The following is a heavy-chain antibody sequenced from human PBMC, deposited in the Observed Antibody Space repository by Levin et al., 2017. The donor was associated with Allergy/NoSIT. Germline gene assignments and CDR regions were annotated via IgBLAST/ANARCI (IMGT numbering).Heavy chain of an antibody. Sequence: GGSLRLSCKGSGYSFTSYWIGWVRQMPGKGLEWMGIIYPGDSDTRYSPSFQGQVTISADKSISTAYLQWSSLKASDTAMYYCARHRIYGDFGGFSESPDAFDIWGQGTMVTVSS. CDR3: ARHRIYGDFGGFSESPDAFDI. D-gene: IGHD4-23*01. V-gene: IGHV5-51*01. J-gene: IGHJ3*02. CDR1: GYSFTSYW. CDR2: IYPGDSDT.